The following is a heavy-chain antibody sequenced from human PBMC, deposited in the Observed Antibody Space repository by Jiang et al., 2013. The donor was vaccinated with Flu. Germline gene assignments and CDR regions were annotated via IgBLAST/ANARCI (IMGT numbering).Heavy chain of an antibody. V-gene: IGHV1-69*09. CDR3: AKETSRDAYNRLVLQLTDGTDV. J-gene: IGHJ6*01. Sequence: VQLVESGGEVKKPGSSVKVSCKASGGTFSSYAINWVRQAPGQGLEWMGRIIPVLALANYAQNFQDKVTISADKSTDTVYMELSSLRSEDTAVYYCAKETSRDAYNRLVLQLTDGTDV. CDR2: IIPVLALA. CDR1: GGTFSSYA. D-gene: IGHD5-24*01.